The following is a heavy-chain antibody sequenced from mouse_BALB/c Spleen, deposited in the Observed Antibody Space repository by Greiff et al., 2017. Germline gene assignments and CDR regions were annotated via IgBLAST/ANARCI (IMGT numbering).Heavy chain of an antibody. D-gene: IGHD2-4*01. CDR1: GYTFTSYW. CDR3: ARTLITRGGFAY. V-gene: IGHV1S81*02. Sequence: VKLQQPGAELVKPGASVKLSCKASGYTFTSYWMHWVKQRPGQGLEWIGEINPSNGRTNYNEKFKSKATLTVDKSSSTAYMQLSSLTSEDSAVYYCARTLITRGGFAYWGQGTLVTVSA. CDR2: INPSNGRT. J-gene: IGHJ3*01.